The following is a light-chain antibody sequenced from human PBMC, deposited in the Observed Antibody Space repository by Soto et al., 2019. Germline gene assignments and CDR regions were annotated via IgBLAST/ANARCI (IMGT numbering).Light chain of an antibody. CDR3: SSYTSSSTLEGV. V-gene: IGLV2-14*01. Sequence: QSVPTQPASVSGSPGQSITISCTGTSSDVGGYNYVSWYQQHPGKAPKLMIYEVSNRPSGVSNRFSGSKSGNTASLTISGLQAEDEADYYCSSYTSSSTLEGVFGGGTKLTVL. CDR2: EVS. J-gene: IGLJ2*01. CDR1: SSDVGGYNY.